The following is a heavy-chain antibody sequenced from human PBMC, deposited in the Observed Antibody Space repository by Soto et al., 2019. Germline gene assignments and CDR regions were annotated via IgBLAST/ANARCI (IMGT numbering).Heavy chain of an antibody. D-gene: IGHD6-13*01. CDR3: ARALPGIAAAGPTFDY. Sequence: VGSLRLSCAASGFTFSSYGMHWVRQAPGKGLEWVAVIWYDGSNKYYADSVKGRFTISRDNSKNTLYLQMNSLRAEDTAVYYCARALPGIAAAGPTFDYWGQGT. J-gene: IGHJ4*02. CDR1: GFTFSSYG. CDR2: IWYDGSNK. V-gene: IGHV3-33*01.